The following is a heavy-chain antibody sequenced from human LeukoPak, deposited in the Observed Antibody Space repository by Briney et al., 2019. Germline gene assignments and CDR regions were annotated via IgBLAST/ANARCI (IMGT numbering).Heavy chain of an antibody. CDR2: INPNSGGT. D-gene: IGHD1-7*01. CDR3: ARQYNWNYDNWFEP. V-gene: IGHV1-2*02. CDR1: GYTFTGYY. J-gene: IGHJ5*02. Sequence: GASVKVSCKASGYTFTGYYMHWVRQAPGQGLEWMGWINPNSGGTNYAQKFQGRVTMTRDTSISTAYMELSRLRSDDTAVYYCARQYNWNYDNWFEPWGQGTLVTVSS.